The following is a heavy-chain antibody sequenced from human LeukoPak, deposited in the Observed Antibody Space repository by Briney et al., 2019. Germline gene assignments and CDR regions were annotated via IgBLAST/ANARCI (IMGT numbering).Heavy chain of an antibody. Sequence: SETLSLTCTVSGGSISSGGYYWSWIRQHPGKGLEWIGYIYYSGSTYYNPSLKSRVTISVDTSKNQFSLKLSSVTAAGTAVYYCARRGYDILTGYCWFDPWGQGTLVTVSS. J-gene: IGHJ5*02. CDR1: GGSISSGGYY. D-gene: IGHD3-9*01. CDR3: ARRGYDILTGYCWFDP. V-gene: IGHV4-31*03. CDR2: IYYSGST.